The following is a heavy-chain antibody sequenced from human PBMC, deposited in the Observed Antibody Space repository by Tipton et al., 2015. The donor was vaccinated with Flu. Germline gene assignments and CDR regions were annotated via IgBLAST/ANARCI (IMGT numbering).Heavy chain of an antibody. D-gene: IGHD3-10*02. V-gene: IGHV4-39*01. CDR2: IDFSGST. J-gene: IGHJ4*02. CDR1: GDSITSNSYY. CDR3: ARLSYYDVDLKNFYFDY. Sequence: TLSLTCTVSGDSITSNSYYWGWIRQPPGKGLEWIGNIDFSGSTYYNPSLKSRVTISADTPKNQFSLKVRPVTAADTAVYYCARLSYYDVDLKNFYFDYWGQGALVTVSS.